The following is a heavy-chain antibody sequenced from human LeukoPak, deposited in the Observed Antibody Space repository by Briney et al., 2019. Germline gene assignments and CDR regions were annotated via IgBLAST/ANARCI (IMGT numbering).Heavy chain of an antibody. CDR2: ISSSSSYI. V-gene: IGHV3-21*01. J-gene: IGHJ6*03. Sequence: GGSLRLSCAASGFTFSSYSMNWVRQAPGKGLEWVSSISSSSSYIYYADSVKGRFTISRDNAKNSLYLQMDSLRAEDTAVYYCARVGTYGSGTRRGYMDVWGKGTTVTISS. CDR1: GFTFSSYS. CDR3: ARVGTYGSGTRRGYMDV. D-gene: IGHD3-10*01.